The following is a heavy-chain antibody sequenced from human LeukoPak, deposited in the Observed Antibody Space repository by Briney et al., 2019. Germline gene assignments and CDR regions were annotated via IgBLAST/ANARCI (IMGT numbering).Heavy chain of an antibody. D-gene: IGHD6-19*01. CDR2: IVVGSYNT. CDR3: AVGSGWYSPDY. CDR1: GFTFTNSP. J-gene: IGHJ4*02. V-gene: IGHV1-58*02. Sequence: ASVKVSCKAPGFTFTNSPMQWVRQARGQRLEWIGWIVVGSYNTNYAQKFQERVTITRDMSTSTAYMELSSLRPEDTAVYYCAVGSGWYSPDYWGQGTLVTVSS.